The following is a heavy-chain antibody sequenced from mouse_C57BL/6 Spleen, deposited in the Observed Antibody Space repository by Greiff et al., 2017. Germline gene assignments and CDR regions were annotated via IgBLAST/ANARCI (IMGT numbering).Heavy chain of an antibody. J-gene: IGHJ4*01. D-gene: IGHD2-5*01. CDR2: IFPGSGST. V-gene: IGHV1-75*01. CDR3: ARVYSNYEGYAMDY. CDR1: GYTFTDYY. Sequence: QVHVKQSGPELVKPGASVKISCKASGYTFTDYYINWVKQRPGQGLEWIGWIFPGSGSTYYNEKFKGKATLTVDKSSSTAYMLLSSLTSEDSAVYFCARVYSNYEGYAMDYWGQGTSVTVSS.